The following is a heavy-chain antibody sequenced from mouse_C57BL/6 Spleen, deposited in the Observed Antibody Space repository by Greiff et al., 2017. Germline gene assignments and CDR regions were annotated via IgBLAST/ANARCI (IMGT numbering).Heavy chain of an antibody. J-gene: IGHJ1*03. CDR2: IYPGNSDT. CDR3: TKGEDYGSSLGYFDV. D-gene: IGHD1-1*01. CDR1: GYTFTSYW. Sequence: EVQLQQSGTVLARPGASVKMSCKTSGYTFTSYWMHWVKQRPGQGLEWIGAIYPGNSDTSYNQKFKGKAKLTAVTSDSTAYMELSSLTNEDSAVYYCTKGEDYGSSLGYFDVWGTGTTVTVSS. V-gene: IGHV1-5*01.